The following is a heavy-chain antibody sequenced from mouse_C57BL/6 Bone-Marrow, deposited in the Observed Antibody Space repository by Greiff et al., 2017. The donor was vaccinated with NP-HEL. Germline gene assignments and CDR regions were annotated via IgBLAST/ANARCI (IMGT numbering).Heavy chain of an antibody. Sequence: QVHVKQPGAELVKPGASVKMSCKASGYTFTSYWITWVKQRPGQGLEWIGDIYPGSGSTNYNEKFKSKATLTVDPSSSTAYMQLSSLTSEDSAVYYCARWEIYYYAMDYWGQGTSVTVSS. V-gene: IGHV1-55*01. CDR1: GYTFTSYW. CDR2: IYPGSGST. CDR3: ARWEIYYYAMDY. J-gene: IGHJ4*01. D-gene: IGHD4-1*01.